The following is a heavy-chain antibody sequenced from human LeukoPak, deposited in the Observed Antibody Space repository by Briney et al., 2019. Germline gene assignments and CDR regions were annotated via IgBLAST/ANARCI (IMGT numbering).Heavy chain of an antibody. CDR2: ISGDGGST. V-gene: IGHV3-43*02. D-gene: IGHD5-18*01. J-gene: IGHJ6*03. Sequence: GGSLRLSCAASGFTFDDYAMHWVRQAPGKGLEWVSLISGDGGSTYDADSVKGRFTISRDNSKNSLYLQMNSLRTEDTALYYCAKDASYGRHYYYYYYMDVGGKGTTVTVSS. CDR1: GFTFDDYA. CDR3: AKDASYGRHYYYYYYMDV.